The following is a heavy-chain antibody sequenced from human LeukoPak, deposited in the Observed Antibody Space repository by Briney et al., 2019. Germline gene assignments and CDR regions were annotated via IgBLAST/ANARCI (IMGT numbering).Heavy chain of an antibody. CDR3: ARRGDSSGYYYEYNWFDP. D-gene: IGHD3-22*01. Sequence: GGSLRLSCAASGFTFSDYYMSWIRQAPGKGLEWVSYINSSGSTIYYADSVKGRFTISRHNAKNSLYLQMNSLRAEDPVVYYCARRGDSSGYYYEYNWFDPWGQGTLVTVSS. J-gene: IGHJ5*02. V-gene: IGHV3-11*01. CDR1: GFTFSDYY. CDR2: INSSGSTI.